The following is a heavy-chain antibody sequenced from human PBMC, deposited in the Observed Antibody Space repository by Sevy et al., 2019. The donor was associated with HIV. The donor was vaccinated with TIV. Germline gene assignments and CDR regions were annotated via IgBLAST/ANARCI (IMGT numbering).Heavy chain of an antibody. CDR3: ARDLTYYYDSSGYGFFDY. J-gene: IGHJ4*02. CDR1: GFTFSSYS. V-gene: IGHV3-21*01. CDR2: ISSSSYI. D-gene: IGHD3-22*01. Sequence: GGSLRLSCAASGFTFSSYSMNWVRQAPGKGLEWVSSISSSSYIYYADSVKGRFTISRDNAKNSLYLQMNSLRAEDTAVYYCARDLTYYYDSSGYGFFDYWGQGTLVTVSS.